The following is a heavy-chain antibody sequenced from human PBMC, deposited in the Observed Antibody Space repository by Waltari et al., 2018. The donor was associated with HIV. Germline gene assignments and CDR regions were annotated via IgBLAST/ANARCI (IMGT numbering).Heavy chain of an antibody. CDR2: ISGSAYST. CDR1: GFTFRHYA. CDR3: VKEHQYSHTWYSYYGMDV. D-gene: IGHD6-13*01. V-gene: IGHV3-23*01. J-gene: IGHJ6*02. Sequence: EVQLLESGGGLVQPGGSLRLSCADSGFTFRHYAMSWARQAPGKGLEWVSAISGSAYSTYYAESVKGRFTISRDNSKNKLYLQMNSLRAEDTAVYFCVKEHQYSHTWYSYYGMDVWGQGTTVTVSS.